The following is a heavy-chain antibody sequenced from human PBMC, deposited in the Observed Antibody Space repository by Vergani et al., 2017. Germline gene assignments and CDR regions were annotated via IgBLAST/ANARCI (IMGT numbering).Heavy chain of an antibody. D-gene: IGHD2-2*01. CDR1: GYTFTSYA. Sequence: QVQLVQSGAEVKKPGASVKVSCKASGYTFTSYAMHWVRQAPGQRLEWMGWINAGNGNTKYSQKFQGRVTMTRDTSTSTVYMELSSLRSEDTAVYYCAREQGYCSSTSCHDFDYWGQGTLVTVSS. CDR2: INAGNGNT. CDR3: AREQGYCSSTSCHDFDY. V-gene: IGHV1-3*01. J-gene: IGHJ4*02.